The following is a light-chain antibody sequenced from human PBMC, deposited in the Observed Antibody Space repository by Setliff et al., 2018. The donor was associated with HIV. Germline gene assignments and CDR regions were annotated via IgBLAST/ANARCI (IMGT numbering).Light chain of an antibody. CDR2: DVN. CDR3: CSYAGNYIRI. Sequence: SALTQPRSVSGSPGQSVTISCTGTTSDVGDDNYVSWYQHHPGKGPKLMIFDVNKRPSGVPDRFSGSKSDNTASLTISGLQTEDEADYYCCSYAGNYIRIFGGGTKVTVL. CDR1: TSDVGDDNY. J-gene: IGLJ2*01. V-gene: IGLV2-11*01.